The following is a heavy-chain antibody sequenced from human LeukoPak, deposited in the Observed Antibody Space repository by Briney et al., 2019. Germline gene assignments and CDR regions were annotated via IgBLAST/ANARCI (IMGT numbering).Heavy chain of an antibody. CDR1: GFTFSSYG. CDR2: ISGSGDST. V-gene: IGHV3-23*01. CDR3: AKTLPTFYGSGSYYKNPIDY. D-gene: IGHD3-10*01. J-gene: IGHJ4*02. Sequence: PGGSLRLSCAASGFTFSSYGMSWVRQAPGKGLEWVSAISGSGDSTFYADSVKGRFTISRDNSKNTLYMLMNSLGAEDTAVYYCAKTLPTFYGSGSYYKNPIDYWGQGTLVTVSS.